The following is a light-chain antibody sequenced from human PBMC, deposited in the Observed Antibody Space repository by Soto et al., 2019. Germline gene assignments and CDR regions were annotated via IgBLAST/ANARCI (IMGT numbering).Light chain of an antibody. CDR1: SSDVGGYNY. CDR3: SSCTSSSTLV. Sequence: QSALTQPASVSGSPGQSITISCTGTSSDVGGYNYVSWYQQHPGKAPKLMIYEVSNRPSGVSNRFSVSKSGNTASLTISGLQAEDEADYYCSSCTSSSTLVFGGGTKLTVL. J-gene: IGLJ2*01. V-gene: IGLV2-14*01. CDR2: EVS.